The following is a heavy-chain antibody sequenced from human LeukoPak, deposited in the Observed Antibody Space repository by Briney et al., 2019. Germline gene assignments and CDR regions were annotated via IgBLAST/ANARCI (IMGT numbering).Heavy chain of an antibody. CDR1: GFTVSRNY. CDR3: VSGVSIWLGNAFDF. V-gene: IGHV3-53*01. D-gene: IGHD3-10*01. CDR2: IYSDGKT. J-gene: IGHJ3*01. Sequence: QTGGSLRLSCAASGFTVSRNYMSWVRQASGKGLEWVSVIYSDGKTYYADSVKGRFTISRDNAKNTLYLQMNSLRPEDTAVYYCVSGVSIWLGNAFDFWGQGTMVTVSS.